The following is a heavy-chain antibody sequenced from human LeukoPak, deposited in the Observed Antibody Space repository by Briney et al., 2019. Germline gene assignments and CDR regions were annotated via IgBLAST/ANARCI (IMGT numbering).Heavy chain of an antibody. V-gene: IGHV4-39*01. Sequence: SETLSLTCTVSGGSISSSSYYWGWIRQPPGKGLEWIGSIYYSGSTYYNPSLKSRVTISVDTSKNQFSLKLSSVTAADTAVYYCATHPRTRYYYYMDVWGKGTTVTVSS. CDR2: IYYSGST. CDR1: GGSISSSSYY. J-gene: IGHJ6*03. CDR3: ATHPRTRYYYYMDV. D-gene: IGHD1-1*01.